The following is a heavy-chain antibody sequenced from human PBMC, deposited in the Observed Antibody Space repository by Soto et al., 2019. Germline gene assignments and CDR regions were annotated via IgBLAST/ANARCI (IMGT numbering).Heavy chain of an antibody. CDR1: GFTFSSYA. D-gene: IGHD2-8*01. V-gene: IGHV3-23*01. Sequence: GGSLRLSCAASGFTFSSYAMSWVRQAPGKGLEWVSAISGSGGSTYYADSVKGRFTISRDNSKNTLYLQMNSLRAEDTAVYYCANFNGDRISMFDYWGQGTLVTVSS. CDR3: ANFNGDRISMFDY. CDR2: ISGSGGST. J-gene: IGHJ4*02.